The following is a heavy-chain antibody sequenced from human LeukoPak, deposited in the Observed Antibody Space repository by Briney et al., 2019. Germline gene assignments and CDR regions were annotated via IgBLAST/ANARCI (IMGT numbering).Heavy chain of an antibody. D-gene: IGHD3-3*01. V-gene: IGHV1-8*03. CDR2: MNPNSGNT. Sequence: ASVKVSCKASGYTFTSYDINWVRQATGQGLGWMGWMNPNSGNTGYAQKFQGRVTITRNTSISTAYMELSSLRSEDTAVYYCARGTYYDFWSGYPFDPWGQGTLVTVSS. J-gene: IGHJ5*02. CDR3: ARGTYYDFWSGYPFDP. CDR1: GYTFTSYD.